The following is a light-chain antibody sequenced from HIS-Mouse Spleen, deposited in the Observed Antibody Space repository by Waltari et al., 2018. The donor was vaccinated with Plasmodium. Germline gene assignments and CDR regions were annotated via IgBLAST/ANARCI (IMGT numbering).Light chain of an antibody. V-gene: IGLV5-37*01. Sequence: QPVLTQPPSSSASPGESARLTCTLPSDINVGSYNIYWYQQKPGGPPRYPLYYDSDSVKGQGAGVPSRFSGSKDASAKTGILLSSERQSEDEADYYCMIWPSNASGVFGGGTKLTVL. CDR2: YDSDSVK. J-gene: IGLJ3*02. CDR1: SDINVGSYN. CDR3: MIWPSNASGV.